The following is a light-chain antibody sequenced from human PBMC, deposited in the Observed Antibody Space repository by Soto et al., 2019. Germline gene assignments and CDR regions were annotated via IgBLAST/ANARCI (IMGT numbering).Light chain of an antibody. CDR3: SSYTGSSTCYV. CDR1: SSDVGGYNY. Sequence: QSALTQPASVSGSPGQSITISCTGTSSDVGGYNYVSWYQQHPGKAPKLMIYDVSNRPSGVSNRFSGSKSGNTASLTISGLQAEDEPDYYCSSYTGSSTCYVFGTGTKLTVL. CDR2: DVS. J-gene: IGLJ1*01. V-gene: IGLV2-14*01.